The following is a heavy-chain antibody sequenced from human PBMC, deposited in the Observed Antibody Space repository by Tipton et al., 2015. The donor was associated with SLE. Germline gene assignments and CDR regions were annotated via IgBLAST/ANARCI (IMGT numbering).Heavy chain of an antibody. CDR3: ARVRNLLDY. V-gene: IGHV4-59*12. J-gene: IGHJ4*02. Sequence: TLSLTCSVYGGSMGTYYWSWIRQSPERGLEWIGHIYYAGTTNYNPSLKSRVTISVDTSKNQFSLKLSSVTAADTAVYYCARVRNLLDYWGQGTLVTVSS. CDR2: IYYAGTT. D-gene: IGHD1-14*01. CDR1: GGSMGTYY.